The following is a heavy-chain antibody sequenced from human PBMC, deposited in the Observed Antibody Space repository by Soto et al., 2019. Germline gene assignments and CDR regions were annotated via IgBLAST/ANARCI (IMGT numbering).Heavy chain of an antibody. Sequence: EVQLVESGGGLVQPGGSLRLSCAASGFTFSSYWMSWVRQAPGKGLEWVGNIKQDGSEKCYVDSVKGRFTISRDNAKNSLYLQKNSLRAEDTAVYYCARYSSSWSGAEYFQHWGQGTLVTVSS. CDR1: GFTFSSYW. J-gene: IGHJ1*01. CDR2: IKQDGSEK. CDR3: ARYSSSWSGAEYFQH. V-gene: IGHV3-7*01. D-gene: IGHD6-13*01.